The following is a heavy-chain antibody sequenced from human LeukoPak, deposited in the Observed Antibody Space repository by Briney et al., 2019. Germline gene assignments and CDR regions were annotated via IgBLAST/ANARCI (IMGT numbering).Heavy chain of an antibody. V-gene: IGHV3-23*01. D-gene: IGHD3-22*01. CDR2: ISGSGGST. CDR3: AKTYYYDSSGYLS. Sequence: GGSLRLSCAASEFTFSTYWMSWVRQAPGKGLEWVSAISGSGGSTYYADSVKGRFTISRDNSKNTLYLQMNSLRAEDTAVYYCAKTYYYDSSGYLSWGQGTLVTVSS. CDR1: EFTFSTYW. J-gene: IGHJ4*02.